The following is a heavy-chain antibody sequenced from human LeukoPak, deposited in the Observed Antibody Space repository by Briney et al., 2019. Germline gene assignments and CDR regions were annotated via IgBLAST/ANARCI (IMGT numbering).Heavy chain of an antibody. CDR3: ARDRYYDSSGYWDDAFDI. V-gene: IGHV1-18*01. CDR1: GYTFTSYG. Sequence: GASVKVSCKASGYTFTSYGISWVRQAPGQGLEWMGWISAYNGNTNYAQKLQGRVTMTTDTSTSTAHMELRSLRSDDTAVYYCARDRYYDSSGYWDDAFDIWGQGTMVTVSS. J-gene: IGHJ3*02. D-gene: IGHD3-22*01. CDR2: ISAYNGNT.